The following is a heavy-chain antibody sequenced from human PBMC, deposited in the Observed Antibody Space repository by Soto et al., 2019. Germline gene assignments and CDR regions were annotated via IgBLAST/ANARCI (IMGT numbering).Heavy chain of an antibody. D-gene: IGHD3-9*01. Sequence: SVKVSCKASGGTFSSYAISWVRQAPGQGLEWMGGIIPIFGTANYAQKFQGRVTITADESTSTAYMELSSLRSEDTAVYYCARDDYDILTGYYYFDDWGQGTLVTVSS. CDR1: GGTFSSYA. J-gene: IGHJ4*02. CDR2: IIPIFGTA. CDR3: ARDDYDILTGYYYFDD. V-gene: IGHV1-69*13.